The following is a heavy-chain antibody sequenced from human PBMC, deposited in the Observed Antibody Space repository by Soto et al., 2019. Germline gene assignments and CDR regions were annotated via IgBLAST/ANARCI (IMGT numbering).Heavy chain of an antibody. CDR2: IYYSGST. CDR3: ARASYPGVMVDY. V-gene: IGHV4-59*01. CDR1: GGSISSYY. Sequence: SETLSLTCTDSGGSISSYYWSWIRQPPGKGLEWIGYIYYSGSTNYNPSLKSRVTISVDTSKNQFSLKLSSVTAADTAVYYCARASYPGVMVDYWGQGTLVTVSS. J-gene: IGHJ4*02. D-gene: IGHD2-21*01.